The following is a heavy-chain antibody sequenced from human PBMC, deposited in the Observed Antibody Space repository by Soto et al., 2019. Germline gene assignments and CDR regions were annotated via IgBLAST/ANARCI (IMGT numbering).Heavy chain of an antibody. CDR2: INHSGST. Sequence: PSETLSLTCAVYGGSFSGYYWSWIRQPPGKGLEWIGEINHSGSTNYNPSLKSRVTISVDTSKNQFSLKLSSVTAADTAVYYCARQGRRPTYYYYGMDVWGQGTTVTVS. J-gene: IGHJ6*02. CDR3: ARQGRRPTYYYYGMDV. D-gene: IGHD3-10*01. CDR1: GGSFSGYY. V-gene: IGHV4-34*01.